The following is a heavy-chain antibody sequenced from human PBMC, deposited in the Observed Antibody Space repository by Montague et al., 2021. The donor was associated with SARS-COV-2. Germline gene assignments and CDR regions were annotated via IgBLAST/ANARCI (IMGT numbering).Heavy chain of an antibody. Sequence: SLRLSCSASGFTFSSYAMSWVRQAPGKGLEWVSVIYSGGSSTYYADSXXGRFTISRDNSKNTLYLQMNSLRAEDTAVYYCAKGGYSPLTIFGVVRSHYYFDYWGQGTLVTVSS. V-gene: IGHV3-23*03. D-gene: IGHD3-3*01. CDR3: AKGGYSPLTIFGVVRSHYYFDY. CDR1: GFTFSSYA. J-gene: IGHJ4*02. CDR2: IYSGGSST.